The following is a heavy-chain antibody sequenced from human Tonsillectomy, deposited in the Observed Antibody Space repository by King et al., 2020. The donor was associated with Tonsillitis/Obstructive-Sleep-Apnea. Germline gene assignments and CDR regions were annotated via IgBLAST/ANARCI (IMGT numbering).Heavy chain of an antibody. V-gene: IGHV4-39*01. J-gene: IGHJ3*02. CDR1: VGAVSRRSSY. Sequence: QLQESGPGLLKPSETLSLTCTVSVGAVSRRSSYLGWIRQPPGKGLEWIGSMSYSGSTYFKPPPDIRVTISVDTSKRQFSLNLRSVTAADTAVYYCARHGYCTGGACYRGGFDIWGQGTMVTVSS. CDR3: ARHGYCTGGACYRGGFDI. CDR2: MSYSGST. D-gene: IGHD2-8*02.